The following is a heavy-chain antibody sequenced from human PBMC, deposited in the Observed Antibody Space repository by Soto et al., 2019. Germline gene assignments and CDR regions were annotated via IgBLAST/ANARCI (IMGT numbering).Heavy chain of an antibody. CDR3: ARAPRGVRDYYYGMDV. V-gene: IGHV4-30-4*01. J-gene: IGHJ6*02. D-gene: IGHD3-10*01. CDR1: GGSISSGDYY. CDR2: IYYSGST. Sequence: PSETLSLTCTVSGGSISSGDYYWSWIRQPPGKGLEWIGYIYYSGSTYYNPSLKSRVTTSVDTSKNQFSLKLSSVTAADTAVYYCARAPRGVRDYYYGMDVWGQGTTVTVSS.